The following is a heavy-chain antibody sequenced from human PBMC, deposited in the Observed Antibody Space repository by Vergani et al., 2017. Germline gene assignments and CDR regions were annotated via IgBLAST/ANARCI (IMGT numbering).Heavy chain of an antibody. J-gene: IGHJ5*02. Sequence: QVRLQESGPGLVKPSETLSLTCSVSGGSMSGYYWSWIRQPPGKELEWIGYIYYSGSTYYNPSLKSRVTISVDTSKNQFSLKLSSVTAADTAVYYCARGKAAANFRGWFDPWGQGTLVTVSS. CDR2: IYYSGST. CDR1: GGSMSGYY. D-gene: IGHD6-13*01. V-gene: IGHV4-59*08. CDR3: ARGKAAANFRGWFDP.